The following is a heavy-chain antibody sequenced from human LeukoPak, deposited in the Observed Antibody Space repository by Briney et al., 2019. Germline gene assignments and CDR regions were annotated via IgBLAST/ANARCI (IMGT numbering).Heavy chain of an antibody. V-gene: IGHV3-74*01. D-gene: IGHD3-22*01. CDR1: GLIFGSYW. CDR2: INTDGSST. J-gene: IGHJ4*02. Sequence: SGGSLRLSCAASGLIFGSYWMHWVRQAPGKGLVWVSRINTDGSSTTYADSVKGRFTISRDNAKNTLYLQLNSLRADDTAVYYCAREGRYYDSTGYESYYFDFWGQGTLVTVSS. CDR3: AREGRYYDSTGYESYYFDF.